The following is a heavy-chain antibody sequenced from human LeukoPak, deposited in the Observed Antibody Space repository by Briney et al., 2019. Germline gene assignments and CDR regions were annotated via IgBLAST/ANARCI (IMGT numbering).Heavy chain of an antibody. D-gene: IGHD3-16*02. CDR2: IIPIFGTA. J-gene: IGHJ3*02. V-gene: IGHV1-69*01. CDR1: GGTFSSYA. CDR3: ARRASLEI. Sequence: SVKVSCKASGGTFSSYAISWVRQAPGQGLEWMGGIIPIFGTANYAQKFQGRVTITADESTSTAYMEVRSLRSDDTAVYYCARRASLEIWGQGTMVTVSS.